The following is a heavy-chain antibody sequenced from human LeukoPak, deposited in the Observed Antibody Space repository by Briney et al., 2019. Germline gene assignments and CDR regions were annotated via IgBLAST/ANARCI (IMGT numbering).Heavy chain of an antibody. CDR1: GGSISSNY. V-gene: IGHV4-4*07. CDR3: ARQPPYYYGVDV. Sequence: PSETLSLTCTVSGGSISSNYWSWIRQPAGKGLEWIGRIYTSGSTNYNPSLKSRVSMSLDTSKNQFSLKLNSVTAADTAVYYCARQPPYYYGVDVWGRGTTVTVFS. J-gene: IGHJ6*02. CDR2: IYTSGST.